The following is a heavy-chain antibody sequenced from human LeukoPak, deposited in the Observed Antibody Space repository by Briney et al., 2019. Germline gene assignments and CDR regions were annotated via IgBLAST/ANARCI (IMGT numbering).Heavy chain of an antibody. V-gene: IGHV3-30-3*01. CDR3: ARDHMVGATRAYFDY. CDR2: ISYDGSNK. D-gene: IGHD1-26*01. J-gene: IGHJ4*02. Sequence: GRSLRLSCAASGFTFSSYAMHWVRQAPGKGLEWVAVISYDGSNKYYADSVKGRFTISRDNSKNTLYLQMNSLRAEDTAVYYCARDHMVGATRAYFDYWGQGTLVTVSS. CDR1: GFTFSSYA.